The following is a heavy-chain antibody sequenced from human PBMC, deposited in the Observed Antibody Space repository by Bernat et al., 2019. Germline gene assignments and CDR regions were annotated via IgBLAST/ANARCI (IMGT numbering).Heavy chain of an antibody. CDR2: ITSDGSDT. CDR1: GFIFTAYD. Sequence: EVQLVESGGGLVQPGGSLRLSCAASGFIFTAYDMHWVRQAPGKGLVWVSLITSDGSDTTYADSVKGRFTLSRDNANNTLYLQMNSLRAEDTAVYYCARGRDFWSGYYHDYWGQGTLVTVSS. V-gene: IGHV3-74*01. D-gene: IGHD3-3*01. J-gene: IGHJ4*02. CDR3: ARGRDFWSGYYHDY.